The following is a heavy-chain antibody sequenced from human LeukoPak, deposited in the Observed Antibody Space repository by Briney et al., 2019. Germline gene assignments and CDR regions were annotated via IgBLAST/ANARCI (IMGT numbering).Heavy chain of an antibody. CDR2: IYTSGST. Sequence: SQTLSLTCTVSGGSISSGSYYWSWIRQPAGKGLEWIGRIYTSGSTNYNPSLKSRVTISVDTSKNQFSLKLSSVTAADTAVYYCARSPTVFGVVYMDVWGKGTRSPSP. CDR1: GGSISSGSYY. CDR3: ARSPTVFGVVYMDV. V-gene: IGHV4-61*02. J-gene: IGHJ6*03. D-gene: IGHD3-3*01.